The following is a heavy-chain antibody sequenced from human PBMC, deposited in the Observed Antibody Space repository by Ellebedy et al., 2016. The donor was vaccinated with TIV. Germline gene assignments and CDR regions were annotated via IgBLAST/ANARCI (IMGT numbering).Heavy chain of an antibody. CDR2: ISAYNGNT. Sequence: ASVKVSCKASGYTFTSYGISWVRQAPGQGLEWMGWISAYNGNTNYAQKLQGRVTMTKETSTSTAYMELRSLRSDDTAVYYCARECYDILTGYYWDYYYYGMDVWGQGTTVTVSS. D-gene: IGHD3-9*01. J-gene: IGHJ6*02. CDR3: ARECYDILTGYYWDYYYYGMDV. CDR1: GYTFTSYG. V-gene: IGHV1-18*01.